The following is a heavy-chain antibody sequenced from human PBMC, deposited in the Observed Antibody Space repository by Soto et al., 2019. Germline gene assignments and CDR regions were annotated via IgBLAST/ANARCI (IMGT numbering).Heavy chain of an antibody. J-gene: IGHJ4*01. V-gene: IGHV3-23*01. CDR2: ISENGGST. D-gene: IGHD4-17*01. Sequence: GGSVRLSCAASGFTFSNYAMSWVRQAPGKGLEWVSAISENGGSTYYADSVKGRFTISRDNSKSALSLQMNSLRAEDTAVYYCAKRTSVPGGHSADYRGPAPMATVSS. CDR1: GFTFSNYA. CDR3: AKRTSVPGGHSADY.